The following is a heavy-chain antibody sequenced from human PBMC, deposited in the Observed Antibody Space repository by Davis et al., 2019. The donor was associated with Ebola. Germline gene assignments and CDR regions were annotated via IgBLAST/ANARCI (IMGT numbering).Heavy chain of an antibody. J-gene: IGHJ6*04. CDR3: ARDQGGSSPGNYYGMDV. Sequence: GESLKISCAASGFTFSVYYMSWIRQAPGKGLEWVANIKQDGSEKYYVDSVKGRFTISRDNAKNSLYLQMNSLRAEDTAVYYCARDQGGSSPGNYYGMDVWGKGTTVTVSS. D-gene: IGHD6-13*01. V-gene: IGHV3-7*01. CDR2: IKQDGSEK. CDR1: GFTFSVYY.